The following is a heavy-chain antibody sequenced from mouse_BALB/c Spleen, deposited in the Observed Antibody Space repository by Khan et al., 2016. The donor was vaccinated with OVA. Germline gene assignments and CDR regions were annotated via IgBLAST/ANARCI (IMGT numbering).Heavy chain of an antibody. D-gene: IGHD2-3*01. CDR1: GYSITSYYA. Sequence: EVQLVESGPGLVKPSQSLSLTCTVTGYSITSYYAWNWIRQFPGNKLEWMGYISYSGSTNYNPALKSRISITRDTSKNPFILQLNFVTTEDTAIYYCARDGSRYNYAMDYWDQGTSVTVAS. CDR2: ISYSGST. CDR3: ARDGSRYNYAMDY. V-gene: IGHV3-2*02. J-gene: IGHJ4*01.